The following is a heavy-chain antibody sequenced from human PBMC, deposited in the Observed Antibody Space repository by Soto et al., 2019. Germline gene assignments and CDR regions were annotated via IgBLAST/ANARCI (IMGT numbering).Heavy chain of an antibody. J-gene: IGHJ5*02. Sequence: PSETLSLTCTVSSDYTSTHNGGWIRQPPGKGLEWIGSIYYSGSTYYNPSLKSRVTISVDTSKNQFSLKLSSVTAADTAVYYCASPKIAFYNWFDPWGQGTLVTVSS. D-gene: IGHD3-3*02. V-gene: IGHV4-39*01. CDR1: SDYTSTHN. CDR2: IYYSGST. CDR3: ASPKIAFYNWFDP.